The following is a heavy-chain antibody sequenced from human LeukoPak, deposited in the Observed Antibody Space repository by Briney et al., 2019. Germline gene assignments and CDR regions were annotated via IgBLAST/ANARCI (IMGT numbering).Heavy chain of an antibody. V-gene: IGHV3-23*01. CDR1: GFTVSSLA. J-gene: IGHJ5*02. Sequence: PGGSLRLSCAASGFTVSSLAMHWVRQAPGKGLEWVSSSGTRSGTKYYADSVKGRFTISRYNSKNTLYLQMNSLRAEDTAVYYCAKEAYITMIVAWGQGTLVTVSS. CDR2: SGTRSGTK. CDR3: AKEAYITMIVA. D-gene: IGHD3-22*01.